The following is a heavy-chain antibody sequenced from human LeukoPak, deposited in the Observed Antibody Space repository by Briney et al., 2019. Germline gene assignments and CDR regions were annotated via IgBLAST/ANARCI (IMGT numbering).Heavy chain of an antibody. D-gene: IGHD2-21*02. Sequence: ASVKVSCKASGYTFTSYGISWVRQAPGQGLEWMGWISTYKGNTNYAQKLQGRVTMTRDTSISTAYTELSRLRSDDTAVYYCARPTVVTVGLPFDYWGQGTLVTVSS. CDR1: GYTFTSYG. V-gene: IGHV1-18*01. CDR3: ARPTVVTVGLPFDY. J-gene: IGHJ4*02. CDR2: ISTYKGNT.